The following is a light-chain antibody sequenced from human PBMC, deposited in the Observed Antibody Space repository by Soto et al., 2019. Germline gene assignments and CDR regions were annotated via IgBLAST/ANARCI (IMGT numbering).Light chain of an antibody. CDR1: QTIAGY. V-gene: IGKV1-39*01. CDR3: QQSFTVPIT. Sequence: DIQMTQSPSSLSASIGDRVTITCRASQTIAGYLSWYQQKPGKAPKFLIYSASTLQRGVPSRFSGSGSGTDFTLTITGLQPEDFATYFCQQSFTVPITFGQGTRLDI. CDR2: SAS. J-gene: IGKJ5*01.